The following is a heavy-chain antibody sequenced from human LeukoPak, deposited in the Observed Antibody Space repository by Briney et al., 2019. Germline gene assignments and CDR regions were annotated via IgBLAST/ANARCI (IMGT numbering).Heavy chain of an antibody. D-gene: IGHD1-26*01. CDR2: TYYRSKWYN. CDR3: ARDQGGFDY. Sequence: SQTLSLTCAISGDSVSSHIAAWDWIRQPPSRCLEWLGRTYYRSKWYNDYAVSVNTRITINPDTSRNQFCLQLNSVTPEDTAVYYCARDQGGFDYWGQGTLVTVSS. J-gene: IGHJ4*01. V-gene: IGHV6-1*01. CDR1: GDSVSSHIAA.